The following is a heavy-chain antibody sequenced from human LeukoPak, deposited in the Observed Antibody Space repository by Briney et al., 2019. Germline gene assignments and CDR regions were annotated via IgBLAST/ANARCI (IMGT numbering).Heavy chain of an antibody. J-gene: IGHJ3*02. Sequence: PGGSLRLSCAASGFTFSAFAMTWVRQAPGKGLEWVSTIRSTGASTYYADSVKGRFTISRDNSKNTLYLQMNILTAKDTAVYYCAGPPSSGWLSDAFDIWGQGTTVTVSS. V-gene: IGHV3-23*01. CDR1: GFTFSAFA. CDR3: AGPPSSGWLSDAFDI. CDR2: IRSTGAST. D-gene: IGHD6-19*01.